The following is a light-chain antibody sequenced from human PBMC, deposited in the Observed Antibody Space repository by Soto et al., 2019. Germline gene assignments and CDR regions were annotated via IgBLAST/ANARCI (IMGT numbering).Light chain of an antibody. J-gene: IGKJ3*01. CDR3: QQTNHFPFT. Sequence: DIQMTQSPSSVSASVGDGVTITCRAIQDINSFLAWYQQKPGKAPKLLIYAASTLHIGVPSRFRGSGSGTAFTLTISSLQPEDFATYFCQQTNHFPFTFGPGTKVDIK. CDR2: AAS. CDR1: QDINSF. V-gene: IGKV1-12*01.